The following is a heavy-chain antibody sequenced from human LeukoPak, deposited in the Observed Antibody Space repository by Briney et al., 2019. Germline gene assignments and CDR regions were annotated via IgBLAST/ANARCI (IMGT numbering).Heavy chain of an antibody. Sequence: SETLSLTCTVSGGSISSYYWSWIRQPPGKGLEWIGYIYYSGSTNYNPSLKSRVTISVDTSKNQFSLKLSSVTAADTAVYYCARREYCSSTSCYLLGDDYWGQGTLVTVSS. CDR3: ARREYCSSTSCYLLGDDY. CDR1: GGSISSYY. CDR2: IYYSGST. J-gene: IGHJ4*02. V-gene: IGHV4-59*08. D-gene: IGHD2-2*01.